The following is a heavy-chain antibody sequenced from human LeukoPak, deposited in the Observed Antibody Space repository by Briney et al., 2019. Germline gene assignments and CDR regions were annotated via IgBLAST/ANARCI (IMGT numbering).Heavy chain of an antibody. CDR3: AKDLRSSSSSYYMDV. CDR1: GFTFSSYA. V-gene: IGHV3-23*01. Sequence: QTGGSLRPSCAASGFTFSSYAMSWVRQAPGKGLEWVSAISGSGGSTYYADSVKGRFTISRDNSKNTLYLQMNSLRAEDTAVYYCAKDLRSSSSSYYMDVWGKGTTVTVSS. D-gene: IGHD6-13*01. CDR2: ISGSGGST. J-gene: IGHJ6*03.